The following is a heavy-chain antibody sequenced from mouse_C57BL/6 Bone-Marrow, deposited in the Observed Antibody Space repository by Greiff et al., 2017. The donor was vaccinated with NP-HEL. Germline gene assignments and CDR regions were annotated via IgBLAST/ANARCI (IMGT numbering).Heavy chain of an antibody. CDR3: ARHDSYYFDY. Sequence: EVQLVESGGDLVKPGGSLKLSCAASGFTFSSYGMSWVRQTPDKRLEWVATISRGGSYTYYPDSVKGRFTISRDNAKDTLYLQMSSLKAEDTAMYYCARHDSYYFDYWGQGTTLTVSS. CDR2: ISRGGSYT. J-gene: IGHJ2*01. CDR1: GFTFSSYG. V-gene: IGHV5-6*01. D-gene: IGHD2-13*01.